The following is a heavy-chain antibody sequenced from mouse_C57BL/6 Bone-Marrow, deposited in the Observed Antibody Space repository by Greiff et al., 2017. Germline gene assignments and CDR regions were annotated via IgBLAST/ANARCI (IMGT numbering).Heavy chain of an antibody. J-gene: IGHJ3*01. D-gene: IGHD1-1*01. CDR2: IYPGSGST. CDR1: GYTFTSYW. CDR3: AGRGIYYYGPEAY. V-gene: IGHV1-55*01. Sequence: QVQLQQPGAELVKPGASVKMSCKASGYTFTSYWITWVKQRPGQGLEWIGDIYPGSGSTNYNEKFKSKATLTVDTSSSTAYMQLSSLTSEDSAVYYCAGRGIYYYGPEAYWGQGTLVTVSA.